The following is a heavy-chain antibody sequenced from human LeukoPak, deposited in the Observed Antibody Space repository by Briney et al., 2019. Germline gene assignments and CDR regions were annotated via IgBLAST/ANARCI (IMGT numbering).Heavy chain of an antibody. D-gene: IGHD2-15*01. V-gene: IGHV3-64*01. Sequence: GGSLRLSCAASGFTSSTYDMHWVRQTPGKGLEYVSAISTNGGGTYYANSVKGRFTISRDNSKNTLYLQMGSLRAEDMAVYYCARYCSSVSCYSGYDYWGQGTLVTVSS. CDR1: GFTSSTYD. CDR3: ARYCSSVSCYSGYDY. J-gene: IGHJ4*02. CDR2: ISTNGGGT.